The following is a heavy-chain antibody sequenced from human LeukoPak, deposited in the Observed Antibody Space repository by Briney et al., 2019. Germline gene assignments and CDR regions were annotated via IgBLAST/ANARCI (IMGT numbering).Heavy chain of an antibody. D-gene: IGHD5-24*01. CDR2: IYYSGST. CDR1: GGSISSSSYY. V-gene: IGHV4-39*07. CDR3: ARDNGDGYFDY. J-gene: IGHJ4*02. Sequence: SQTLSLTCTVSGGSISSSSYYWGWIRQPPGTGLEWIGSIYYSGSTYYNPSLKSRVTISVDTSKNQFSLKLSSVTAADTAVYYCARDNGDGYFDYWGQGTLVTVSS.